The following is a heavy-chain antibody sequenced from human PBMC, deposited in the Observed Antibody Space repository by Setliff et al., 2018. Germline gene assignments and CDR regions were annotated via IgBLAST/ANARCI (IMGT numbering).Heavy chain of an antibody. Sequence: PGGSLRLSCAASGFTFSRHGMHWVRQAPGKGLEWVAVIWFDGSDKYYADSVKGRFTISRDNSKNTLYLQMNSLRAEDTAIYYCARGSEFYYGSGTIDLWGQGTLVTVSS. CDR1: GFTFSRHG. V-gene: IGHV3-33*01. CDR2: IWFDGSDK. CDR3: ARGSEFYYGSGTIDL. J-gene: IGHJ5*02. D-gene: IGHD3-10*01.